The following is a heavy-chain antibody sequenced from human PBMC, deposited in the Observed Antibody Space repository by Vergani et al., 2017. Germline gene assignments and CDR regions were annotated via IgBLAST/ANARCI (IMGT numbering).Heavy chain of an antibody. J-gene: IGHJ6*02. D-gene: IGHD3-22*01. CDR3: AREIRAITMTSLRLVGMDV. Sequence: QVQLQESGPGLVKPSETLSLTCTVSGGSISSHYWSWIRQPPGKGLEWIGYIYYSGSTNYNPSLKSRVTISVDTSKNKFSLKLSSVTAADTAVYYCAREIRAITMTSLRLVGMDVWGQGSTVTVSS. V-gene: IGHV4-59*11. CDR1: GGSISSHY. CDR2: IYYSGST.